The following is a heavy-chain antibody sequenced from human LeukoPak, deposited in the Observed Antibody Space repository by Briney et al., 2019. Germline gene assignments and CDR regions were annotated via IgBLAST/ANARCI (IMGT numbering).Heavy chain of an antibody. CDR1: GFTFSNYW. J-gene: IGHJ4*02. V-gene: IGHV3-7*01. D-gene: IGHD5-12*01. CDR3: VRGTSGDY. CDR2: LYQAGSEK. Sequence: PGGSLRLSCAASGFTFSNYWMNWLRQAPGRGLEWVASLYQAGSEKYSVDSVGSLKGRFTISRDNARNSLYLQMKSLRAEDAAVYYCVRGTSGDYWGQGTLVTVSS.